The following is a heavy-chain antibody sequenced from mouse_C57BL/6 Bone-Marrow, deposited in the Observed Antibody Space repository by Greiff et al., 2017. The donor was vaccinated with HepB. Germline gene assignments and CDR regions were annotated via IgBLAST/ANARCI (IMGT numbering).Heavy chain of an antibody. J-gene: IGHJ2*01. Sequence: EVMLVESGGGLVKPGGSLKLSCAASGFTFSSYAMSWVRQTPEKRLEWVATISDGGSYTYYPDNVKGRFTISRDNAKNNLYLQMSHLKSEDTAMYYCARASTVVAPYYFDYWGQGTTLTVSS. V-gene: IGHV5-4*03. CDR3: ARASTVVAPYYFDY. D-gene: IGHD1-1*01. CDR2: ISDGGSYT. CDR1: GFTFSSYA.